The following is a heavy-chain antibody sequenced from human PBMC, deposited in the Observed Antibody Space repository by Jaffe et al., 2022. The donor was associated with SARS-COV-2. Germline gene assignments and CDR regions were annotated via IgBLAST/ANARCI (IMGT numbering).Heavy chain of an antibody. J-gene: IGHJ6*02. CDR3: ARVLMSGYVSGWDEGSHYYYGMDV. D-gene: IGHD6-19*01. CDR2: INPNSGDT. Sequence: QVQLVQSGAEVKKPGASVKVSCKASGYTFTGYYMHWVRQAPGQGLEWMGWINPNSGDTNYAQKFQDWVTMTRDTSISTAYMELSRLRSDDTAVYYCARVLMSGYVSGWDEGSHYYYGMDVWGQGTTVTVSS. V-gene: IGHV1-2*04. CDR1: GYTFTGYY.